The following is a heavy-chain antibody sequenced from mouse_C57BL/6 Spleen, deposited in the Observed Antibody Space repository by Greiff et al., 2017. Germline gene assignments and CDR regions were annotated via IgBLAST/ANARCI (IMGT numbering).Heavy chain of an antibody. J-gene: IGHJ2*01. V-gene: IGHV5-6*01. CDR1: GFTFSSYG. Sequence: EVHLVESGGDLVKPGGSLKLSCAASGFTFSSYGMSWVRQTPDQRLEWVATIRSGGSYTYYPASVKGRFTISRDNATNTLYLQMSSLKSEDTALYFCARRRDYSDYWGQGTTLTVSS. CDR2: IRSGGSYT. CDR3: ARRRDYSDY.